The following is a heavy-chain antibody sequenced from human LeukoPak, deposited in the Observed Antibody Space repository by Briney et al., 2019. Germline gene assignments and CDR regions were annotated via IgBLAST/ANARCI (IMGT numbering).Heavy chain of an antibody. CDR2: ISYDGSNK. Sequence: PGRSLRLSCAASGFTFSSYAMHWVRQAPGKGLEWVAVISYDGSNKYYADSVKGRFTISRDNSKNTLYLQMNSLRAEDTAVYYCAREDYGDSRIPYYGMDVWGQGTTVTVSS. CDR1: GFTFSSYA. CDR3: AREDYGDSRIPYYGMDV. J-gene: IGHJ6*02. D-gene: IGHD4-17*01. V-gene: IGHV3-30*04.